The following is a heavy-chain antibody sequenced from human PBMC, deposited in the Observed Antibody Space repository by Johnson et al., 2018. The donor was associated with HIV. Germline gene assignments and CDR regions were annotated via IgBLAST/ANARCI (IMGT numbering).Heavy chain of an antibody. V-gene: IGHV3-66*01. CDR2: IYSGGST. D-gene: IGHD2-21*01. CDR1: GFTVSSNY. J-gene: IGHJ3*02. Sequence: VQLAESGGGVVQPGRSLRLSCAASGFTVSSNYMSWVRQAPGKGLEWVSVIYSGGSTYYADSVKGRFTISRDNSKNTLYLQMNSLRAEDTAVYYCAKAPLDLIGDPVSFDIWGQGTMVTVSS. CDR3: AKAPLDLIGDPVSFDI.